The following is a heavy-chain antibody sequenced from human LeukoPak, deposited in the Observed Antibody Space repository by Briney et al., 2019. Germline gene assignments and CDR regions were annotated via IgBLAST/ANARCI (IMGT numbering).Heavy chain of an antibody. J-gene: IGHJ4*02. V-gene: IGHV1-18*01. CDR2: ISAYNGNT. CDR1: GYTFTSYG. Sequence: GASVKVSCKASGYTFTSYGIGWVRQAPGQGLEWMGWISAYNGNTNYAQKLQGRVTMTTDTSTSTAYMELRSLRSDDTAVYYCARIPVYSSSWYFDYWGQGTLVTVSS. D-gene: IGHD6-13*01. CDR3: ARIPVYSSSWYFDY.